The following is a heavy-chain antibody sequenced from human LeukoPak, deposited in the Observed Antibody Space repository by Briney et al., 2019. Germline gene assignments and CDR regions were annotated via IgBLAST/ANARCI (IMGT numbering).Heavy chain of an antibody. Sequence: PSETLPLTCTDSGGSISSYYWRLIRLPPGARLEWTGDIYYSGCTNYNHSLNRRLTISVDTSKIQFSLKLSSVTAADTAVYYCARGIAAETDYWGQGTLVTVSS. V-gene: IGHV4-59*01. CDR1: GGSISSYY. CDR3: ARGIAAETDY. CDR2: IYYSGCT. J-gene: IGHJ4*02. D-gene: IGHD6-13*01.